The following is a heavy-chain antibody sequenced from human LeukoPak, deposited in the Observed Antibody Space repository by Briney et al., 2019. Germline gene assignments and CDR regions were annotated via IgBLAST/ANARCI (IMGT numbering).Heavy chain of an antibody. CDR1: GFTFSNYW. Sequence: GGSLRLSCAASGFTFSNYWMTWVRQAPGKGLEWVAYIKHGGSDDYYLDSVKGRFTISRDNAKSSMWLQMNSLRAEDTAVYYCARYSTRTFGGVYYFDYWGQGTLVTVSS. J-gene: IGHJ4*02. CDR2: IKHGGSDD. D-gene: IGHD3-16*01. CDR3: ARYSTRTFGGVYYFDY. V-gene: IGHV3-7*01.